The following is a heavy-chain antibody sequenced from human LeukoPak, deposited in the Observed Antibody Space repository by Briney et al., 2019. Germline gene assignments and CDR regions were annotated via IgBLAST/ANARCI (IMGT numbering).Heavy chain of an antibody. CDR2: IRYDGSNK. CDR3: ARDGEGYCSGGSCYSGY. J-gene: IGHJ4*02. D-gene: IGHD2-15*01. Sequence: GGSLRLSCAASGFTFSSYGMHWVRQAPGKGLEWVAFIRYDGSNKYYADSVKGRFTISRDNSKNTLYLQMNSLRAEDTAVYYCARDGEGYCSGGSCYSGYWGQGTLVTVSS. CDR1: GFTFSSYG. V-gene: IGHV3-30*02.